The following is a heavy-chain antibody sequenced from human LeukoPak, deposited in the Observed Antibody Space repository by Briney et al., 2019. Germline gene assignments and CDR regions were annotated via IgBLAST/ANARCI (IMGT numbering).Heavy chain of an antibody. Sequence: GGSLRLSCAASGFTFSNYGMHWVRQAPGKGLEWVAVIAYDGSNKYYADSVKGRFTISRDNSKNTLYLQMNSLRAEDTAVFYCAKDMGYCSSTSCPLFDYWGQGALVTVSS. D-gene: IGHD2-2*01. V-gene: IGHV3-30*18. CDR1: GFTFSNYG. CDR3: AKDMGYCSSTSCPLFDY. J-gene: IGHJ4*02. CDR2: IAYDGSNK.